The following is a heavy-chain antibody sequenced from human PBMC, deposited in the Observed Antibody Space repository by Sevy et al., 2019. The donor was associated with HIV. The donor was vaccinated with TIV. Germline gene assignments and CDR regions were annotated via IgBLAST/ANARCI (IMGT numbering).Heavy chain of an antibody. CDR1: GFTFSSYE. D-gene: IGHD3-22*01. CDR3: ARGPHHYYDSSAFFEY. J-gene: IGHJ4*02. Sequence: GGSLRLSCSASGFTFSSYEMNWVRQAPGNGLEWVSNIINSGSTRYYADSVKGRFTISRDNAKNSLFLQMNSLRAEDTAVYYCARGPHHYYDSSAFFEYWGQGTLVTVSS. V-gene: IGHV3-48*03. CDR2: IINSGSTR.